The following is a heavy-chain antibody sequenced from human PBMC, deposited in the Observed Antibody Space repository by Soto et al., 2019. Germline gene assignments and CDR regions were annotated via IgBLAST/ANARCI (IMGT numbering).Heavy chain of an antibody. J-gene: IGHJ6*02. D-gene: IGHD3-3*01. V-gene: IGHV3-30*18. CDR2: ISYDGSNK. Sequence: QVQLVESGGGVVQPGRSLRLSCAASGFTFSSYGMHWVRQAPGKGLEWVAVISYDGSNKYYADSVKGRFTISRDNSKNTLYLQMNSLRAEYTAVYYCAKARKEGVVITSYYYYYGMDVWGQGTTVTVSS. CDR3: AKARKEGVVITSYYYYYGMDV. CDR1: GFTFSSYG.